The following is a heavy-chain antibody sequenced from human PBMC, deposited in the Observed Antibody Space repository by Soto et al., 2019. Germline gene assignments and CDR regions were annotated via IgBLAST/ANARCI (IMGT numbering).Heavy chain of an antibody. V-gene: IGHV1-18*04. J-gene: IGHJ5*02. Sequence: QVQLVQSEAEVKEPGASVKVSCKASGYTFHDYTISWVRQAPGQGLEWVGWINPLIAYAQSAQNLRGRVSMTADTSTNTAYMELRNLRADDTAVYYCARNSSDLYGWLDPWGQGTLVTVSS. CDR2: INPLIAYA. CDR3: ARNSSDLYGWLDP. CDR1: GYTFHDYT. D-gene: IGHD3-22*01.